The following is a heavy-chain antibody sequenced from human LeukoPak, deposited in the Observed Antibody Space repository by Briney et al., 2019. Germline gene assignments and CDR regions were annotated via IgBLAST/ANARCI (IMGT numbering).Heavy chain of an antibody. CDR3: AKGFCTSTSCPLGY. D-gene: IGHD2-2*01. CDR2: IGSSGGST. Sequence: SGGSLRLSCAASGFTFSTYAMSWVRQAPGKGLEWVSTIGSSGGSTYYADSVKGRFTVSRANSKNTLYLQMNTLRAEDTAVYYCAKGFCTSTSCPLGYWGQGTLVTVSS. CDR1: GFTFSTYA. V-gene: IGHV3-23*01. J-gene: IGHJ4*02.